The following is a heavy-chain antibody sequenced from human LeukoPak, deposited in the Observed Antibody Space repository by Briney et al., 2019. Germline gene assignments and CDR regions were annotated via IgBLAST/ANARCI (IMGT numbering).Heavy chain of an antibody. Sequence: GGSLRLSCAASGFTFSSYSMNWVRQAPGKGLEWVSSISSSGSYKYYADSVKGRFTISRDSAKNSLYLQMNSLRAEDTAVYYCARGWGYCSSTSCYALDYWGQGTLVTVSS. CDR3: ARGWGYCSSTSCYALDY. J-gene: IGHJ4*02. CDR2: ISSSGSYK. V-gene: IGHV3-21*01. CDR1: GFTFSSYS. D-gene: IGHD2-2*01.